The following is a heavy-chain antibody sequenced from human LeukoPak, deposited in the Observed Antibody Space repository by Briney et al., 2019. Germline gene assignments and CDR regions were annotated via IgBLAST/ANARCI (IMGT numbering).Heavy chain of an antibody. V-gene: IGHV4-39*01. J-gene: IGHJ4*02. CDR3: ARRSPNNYGYYY. CDR2: IHYDGNT. CDR1: GGSISSSSYS. Sequence: PSETLSLTCTVSGGSISSSSYSWTWIRQPPGKGLEWIGSIHYDGNTYYKPSLKSRVTISVDTSKIQFSLRLSSATAADMATYYCARRSPNNYGYYYWGQGTLVTVPS. D-gene: IGHD5-24*01.